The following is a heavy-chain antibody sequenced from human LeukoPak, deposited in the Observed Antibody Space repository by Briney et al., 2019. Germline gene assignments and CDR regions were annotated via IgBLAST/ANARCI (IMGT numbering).Heavy chain of an antibody. CDR3: ARDGQQLAPYTMDV. D-gene: IGHD6-13*01. CDR1: GFIFRRHA. CDR2: IWYDGSNK. J-gene: IGHJ6*02. V-gene: IGHV3-33*01. Sequence: GGSLRLSCAASGFIFRRHAMHWLRQAPGKGLEWVAQIWYDGSNKYYTDSVKGRFTISRDNSESTLYLQMNSLRAEDTAAYYCARDGQQLAPYTMDVWGQGTTVTVSS.